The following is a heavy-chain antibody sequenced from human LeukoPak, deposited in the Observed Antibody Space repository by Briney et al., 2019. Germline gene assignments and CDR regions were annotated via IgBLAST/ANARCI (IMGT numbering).Heavy chain of an antibody. CDR3: ARGPSAHSSSWLRNPPFDY. CDR2: INPSGGST. V-gene: IGHV1-46*01. CDR1: GYTFTSYY. J-gene: IGHJ4*02. D-gene: IGHD6-13*01. Sequence: GASVKVSCKASGYTFTSYYMHWVRQAPGQGLEWMGIINPSGGSTSYAQKFQGRVTMTRDMSTSTVYMELSSLRSEDTAVYYCARGPSAHSSSWLRNPPFDYWGQGTLVTVSS.